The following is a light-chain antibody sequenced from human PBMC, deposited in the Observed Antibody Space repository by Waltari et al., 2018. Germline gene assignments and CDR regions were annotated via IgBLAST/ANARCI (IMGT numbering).Light chain of an antibody. CDR2: GAS. CDR1: QTITGSW. Sequence: EIVLTQSPGTLSESPGERVTVSCRASQTITGSWLTWYHQKPGQAPRLLIYGASNRAPGIPDRFGGSGSGTDFTLTISRLEPEDSAVYYCQQYDGSVVTFGGGTKVEIK. CDR3: QQYDGSVVT. J-gene: IGKJ4*01. V-gene: IGKV3-20*01.